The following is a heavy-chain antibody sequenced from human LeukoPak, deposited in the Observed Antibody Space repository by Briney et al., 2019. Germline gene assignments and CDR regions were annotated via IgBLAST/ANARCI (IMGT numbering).Heavy chain of an antibody. CDR3: ARAGCSGGSCGSYYYYYGMDV. J-gene: IGHJ6*02. Sequence: GASVKVSCKASGGTFSSYAISWVRQAPGQGLEWMGGIIPIFGTANYAQKFQGRVTITADESTSTAYMELSSLRSEDTAVYYCARAGCSGGSCGSYYYYYGMDVWGQGTTVTVSS. CDR2: IIPIFGTA. V-gene: IGHV1-69*13. CDR1: GGTFSSYA. D-gene: IGHD2-15*01.